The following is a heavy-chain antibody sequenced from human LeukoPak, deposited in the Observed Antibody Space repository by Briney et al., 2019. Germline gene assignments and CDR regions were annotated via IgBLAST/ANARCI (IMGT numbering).Heavy chain of an antibody. V-gene: IGHV4-31*03. CDR2: IYYSGST. Sequence: SETLSLTCTVSGGSISSGGYYWSWIRQHPGKGLEWIGYIYYSGSTYYNPSLKSRVTISVDTSKNQFSLKLSSVTAADTAVYYCARGRGVVPAARNWYFDLWGRGTLVTVSS. D-gene: IGHD2-2*01. CDR1: GGSISSGGYY. J-gene: IGHJ2*01. CDR3: ARGRGVVPAARNWYFDL.